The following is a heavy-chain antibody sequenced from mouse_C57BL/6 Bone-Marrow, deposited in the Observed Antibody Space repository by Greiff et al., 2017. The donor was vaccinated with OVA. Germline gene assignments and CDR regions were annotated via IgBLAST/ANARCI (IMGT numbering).Heavy chain of an antibody. D-gene: IGHD3-2*02. J-gene: IGHJ3*01. CDR3: VRPKTAQATFWFAY. V-gene: IGHV10-1*01. CDR2: IRSKSNNYAT. Sequence: EVKLQESGGGLVQPKGSLKLSCAASGFSFNTYAMNWVRQAPGKGLEWVARIRSKSNNYATYYADSVKDRFTISRDDSESMLYLQMNNLKTEDTARYYCVRPKTAQATFWFAYWGQGTLVTVSA. CDR1: GFSFNTYA.